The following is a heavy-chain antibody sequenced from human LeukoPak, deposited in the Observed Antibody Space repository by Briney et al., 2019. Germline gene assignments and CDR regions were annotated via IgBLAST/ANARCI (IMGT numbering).Heavy chain of an antibody. V-gene: IGHV4-59*08. Sequence: SETLSLTCTVSGGSISSYYWSWIRQPPGKGLEWIGYIYYSGSTNYNPSLKSRVTISVDTSKNQFSLKLSSVTAADTAVYYCARTGYSSSWYDSGAFDIWGQGTMVTVSS. CDR1: GGSISSYY. CDR3: ARTGYSSSWYDSGAFDI. D-gene: IGHD6-13*01. CDR2: IYYSGST. J-gene: IGHJ3*02.